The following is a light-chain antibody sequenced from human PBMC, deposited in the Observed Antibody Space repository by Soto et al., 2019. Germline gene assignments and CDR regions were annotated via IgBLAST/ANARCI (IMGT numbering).Light chain of an antibody. J-gene: IGLJ2*01. CDR3: AVWDDSLNGPV. Sequence: QPVLTQPPSVSEAPGQRVTISCSGSRSNIGDNAVNWYQQLPGKAPKLLIYYDDLLPSGVSDRSSGSKSGTSASLAISGLQSEDEADYYCAVWDDSLNGPVFGGGTQLTVL. CDR2: YDD. V-gene: IGLV1-36*01. CDR1: RSNIGDNA.